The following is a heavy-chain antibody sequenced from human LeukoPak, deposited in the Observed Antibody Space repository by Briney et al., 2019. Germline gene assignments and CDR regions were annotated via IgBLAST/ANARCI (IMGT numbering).Heavy chain of an antibody. D-gene: IGHD4-23*01. J-gene: IGHJ6*03. Sequence: PSETLSLTCTVSGGSINSDYWSWIRQPAGKGLEWIGRIYASGSTNYSPSLKSRVTMSVDTSKNQFSLKLSSVTAADTALYYCARELRRWLPPYYYYYMDVWGKGTTVTVSS. CDR1: GGSINSDY. CDR2: IYASGST. V-gene: IGHV4-4*07. CDR3: ARELRRWLPPYYYYYMDV.